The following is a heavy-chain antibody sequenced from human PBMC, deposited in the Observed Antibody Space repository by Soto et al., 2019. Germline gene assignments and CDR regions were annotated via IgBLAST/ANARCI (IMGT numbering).Heavy chain of an antibody. V-gene: IGHV1-18*01. J-gene: IGHJ6*02. D-gene: IGHD3-22*01. CDR2: ISAYNGNT. CDR3: ATCFRYYDSRYYYYYGMDV. Sequence: QVQLVQSGAEVKKPGASVKVSCKASGYTFTSYGISWVRQAPGQGLEWMGWISAYNGNTNYAQKLQGRVTMTTDTXXSXAXTELRSLRSDDTAVYYCATCFRYYDSRYYYYYGMDVWGQGTTVTVSS. CDR1: GYTFTSYG.